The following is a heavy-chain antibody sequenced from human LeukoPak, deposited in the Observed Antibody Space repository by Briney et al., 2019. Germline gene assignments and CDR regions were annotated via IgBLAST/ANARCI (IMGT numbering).Heavy chain of an antibody. V-gene: IGHV3-21*01. CDR3: ASTQRLLSYYDSSGYLY. Sequence: GGSLRLSCAASGFTFSSYSMNWVRQAPGKGLEWVSSISSSSSYIYYADSVKGRFTISRDNAKNSLYLQMNSLRAEDTAVYYCASTQRLLSYYDSSGYLYWGQGTLVTVSS. D-gene: IGHD3-22*01. J-gene: IGHJ4*02. CDR1: GFTFSSYS. CDR2: ISSSSSYI.